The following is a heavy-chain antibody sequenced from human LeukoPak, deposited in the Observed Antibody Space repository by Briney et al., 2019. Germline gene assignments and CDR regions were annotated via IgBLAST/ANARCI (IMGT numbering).Heavy chain of an antibody. CDR1: GFTFSSSW. CDR2: INSDGSST. CDR3: ARSIGSPTDY. J-gene: IGHJ4*02. D-gene: IGHD6-13*01. V-gene: IGHV3-74*03. Sequence: GGSLRLSCAASGFTFSSSWMHCVRQAPGMGLVWVSRINSDGSSTTYADSVKGRFTISRDNAKNTLFLQMNSLRAEDTAVYYCARSIGSPTDYWGQGTLVTVSS.